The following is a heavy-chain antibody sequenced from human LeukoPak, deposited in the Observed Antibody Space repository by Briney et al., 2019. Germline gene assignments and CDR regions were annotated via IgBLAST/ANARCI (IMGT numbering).Heavy chain of an antibody. CDR3: ARNYYGSGSYYTLDS. J-gene: IGHJ4*02. V-gene: IGHV6-1*01. D-gene: IGHD3-10*01. CDR2: TYYDSQWYR. Sequence: SQTLSLTCTISGDSVSSNKAAWNWIRQSPSRGLEWLGRTYYDSQWYRDYAVSVKSRMTVNPDTSKNQFSLHLNSVTPEDTAMYYCARNYYGSGSYYTLDSWGPGTLVTVSS. CDR1: GDSVSSNKAA.